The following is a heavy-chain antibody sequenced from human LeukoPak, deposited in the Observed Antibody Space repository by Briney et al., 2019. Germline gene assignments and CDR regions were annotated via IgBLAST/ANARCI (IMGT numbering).Heavy chain of an antibody. CDR3: ARRGDGGRSFDY. Sequence: GGSLRLSCAASGFTFSSYWMGWVRQAPGKRLEWVANMDIDGSEKYYADSAKGRFTISRDNSKNTLYLQVNSLRAEDTAVYYCARRGDGGRSFDYWGQGTLVTVSS. J-gene: IGHJ4*02. CDR2: MDIDGSEK. V-gene: IGHV3-7*03. D-gene: IGHD4-23*01. CDR1: GFTFSSYW.